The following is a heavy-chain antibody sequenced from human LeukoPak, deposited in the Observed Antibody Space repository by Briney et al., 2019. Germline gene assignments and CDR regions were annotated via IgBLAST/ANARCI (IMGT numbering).Heavy chain of an antibody. CDR3: ARVWDDYVWGSYRPRWFDP. D-gene: IGHD3-16*02. J-gene: IGHJ5*02. Sequence: ASVKVSCKASGYTFTSYGISWVRQAPGQGLEWMGWISAYNGNTNYAQKLQGRVTMTTDTSTSTACMELRSLRSDDTAVYYCARVWDDYVWGSYRPRWFDPWGQGTLVTVSS. CDR1: GYTFTSYG. V-gene: IGHV1-18*01. CDR2: ISAYNGNT.